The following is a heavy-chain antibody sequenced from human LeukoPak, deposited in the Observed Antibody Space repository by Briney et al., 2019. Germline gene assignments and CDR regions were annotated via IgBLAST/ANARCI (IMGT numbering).Heavy chain of an antibody. J-gene: IGHJ4*02. D-gene: IGHD3-9*01. CDR3: AKNNILTGYDLYYFDY. CDR2: ISGSGGST. CDR1: GFTFSSYA. Sequence: GGSLRLSCAASGFTFSSYAMSWVRQAPGKGLEWVSAISGSGGSTYYADSVKGRFTISRDNFKNTLYLQMNSLRAEDTAVYYCAKNNILTGYDLYYFDYWGQGTLVTVSS. V-gene: IGHV3-23*01.